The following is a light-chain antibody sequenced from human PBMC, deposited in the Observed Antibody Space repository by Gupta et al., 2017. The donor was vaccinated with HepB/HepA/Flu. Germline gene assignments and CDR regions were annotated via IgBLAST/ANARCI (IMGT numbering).Light chain of an antibody. J-gene: IGKJ2*01. Sequence: DIVMTQSPLSLPVTPGEPASISCRSSQSLLHSNGYNYLDWYLQKPGQSPQLLIYLGSNRASGVPDRLSGSGSGTDFTLKISRGEAEDVGVYYCMQALKTPLYNFGKGTKMEIK. CDR1: QSLLHSNGYNY. CDR3: MQALKTPLYN. V-gene: IGKV2-28*01. CDR2: LGS.